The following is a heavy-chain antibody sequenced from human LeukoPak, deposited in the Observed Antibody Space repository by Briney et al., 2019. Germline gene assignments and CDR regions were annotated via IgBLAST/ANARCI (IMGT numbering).Heavy chain of an antibody. Sequence: SETLSLTCTASGGSIRSHYWSWIRQPPGKGLEWIGYIYYTGSTNYNPSLKSRITISIDTSKNQFSLNLSSVTAADTAVYYCASLTGYYEPRFDYWGQGTLVTVSS. CDR1: GGSIRSHY. CDR2: IYYTGST. J-gene: IGHJ4*02. D-gene: IGHD3-9*01. CDR3: ASLTGYYEPRFDY. V-gene: IGHV4-59*11.